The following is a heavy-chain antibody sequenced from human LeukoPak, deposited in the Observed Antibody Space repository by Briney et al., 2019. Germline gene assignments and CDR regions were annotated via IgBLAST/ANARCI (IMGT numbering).Heavy chain of an antibody. CDR1: GGSFSGYY. J-gene: IGHJ4*02. D-gene: IGHD2-15*01. CDR2: INHSGST. CDR3: ARGLSAIVY. Sequence: SATLSLTCAVYGGSFSGYYWSWIRQPPGKGLEWIGEINHSGSTNYNPSLKSRVTISVDTSKNQFSLKLSSVTAADTAVYYCARGLSAIVYWGQGTLVTVSS. V-gene: IGHV4-34*01.